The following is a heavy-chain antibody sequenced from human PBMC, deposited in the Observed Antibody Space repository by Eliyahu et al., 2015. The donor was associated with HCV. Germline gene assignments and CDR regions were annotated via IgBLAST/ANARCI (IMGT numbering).Heavy chain of an antibody. CDR3: ARGRVRWVKDDAFDI. Sequence: QVQLQQWGAGLLKPSETLSLTCAVYGGSFSGYYWSWIRQPPGKGLEWIGEINHSGSTNYNPSLKSRVTISVDTSKNQFSLKLSSVTAADTAVYYCARGRVRWVKDDAFDIWGQGTMVTVSS. CDR2: INHSGST. D-gene: IGHD4-23*01. V-gene: IGHV4-34*01. J-gene: IGHJ3*02. CDR1: GGSFSGYY.